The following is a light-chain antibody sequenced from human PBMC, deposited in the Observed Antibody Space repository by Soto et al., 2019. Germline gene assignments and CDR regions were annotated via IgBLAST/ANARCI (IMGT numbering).Light chain of an antibody. J-gene: IGLJ1*01. CDR1: SSDIGSYNH. CDR3: ISYTDRQSYL. CDR2: AVS. Sequence: QSGLTQPSSVSWSPGQSIPLSCRGTSSDIGSYNHVAWYQQFPGKSPKLMIYAVSDRPPGVSDRFSGSKSGITASLTISGLQTEDEADYYCISYTDRQSYLFGTGTKVTV. V-gene: IGLV2-14*03.